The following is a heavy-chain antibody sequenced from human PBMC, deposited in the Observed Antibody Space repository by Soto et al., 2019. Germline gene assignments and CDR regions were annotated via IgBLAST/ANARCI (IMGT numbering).Heavy chain of an antibody. CDR3: ARQRGGYGDWNWFDP. CDR1: GGSISSSSYY. V-gene: IGHV4-39*01. J-gene: IGHJ5*02. CDR2: IYYSGST. D-gene: IGHD4-17*01. Sequence: QLQLQESGPGLVKPSETLSLTCTVSGGSISSSSYYWGWIRQPPGKGLEWIGSIYYSGSTYYNPSPKSRVTISVDTSKNQFSLKLSSVTAADTAVYYCARQRGGYGDWNWFDPWGQGTLVTVSS.